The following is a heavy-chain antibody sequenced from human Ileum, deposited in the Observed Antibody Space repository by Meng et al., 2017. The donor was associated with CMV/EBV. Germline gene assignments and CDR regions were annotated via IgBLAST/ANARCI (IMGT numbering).Heavy chain of an antibody. CDR1: GFTFNDYN. Sequence: GESLKISCAVSGFTFNDYNMNWVRQAPGKGLEWVSYISSSSSTLYYADSVKGRFSISRDNAQNSLYLQMNSLRAEDTAVYFCARELPWKRRGIYYYYYGMDVWGQGTMVTVSS. J-gene: IGHJ6*02. D-gene: IGHD3-16*01. CDR3: ARELPWKRRGIYYYYYGMDV. V-gene: IGHV3-48*04. CDR2: ISSSSSTL.